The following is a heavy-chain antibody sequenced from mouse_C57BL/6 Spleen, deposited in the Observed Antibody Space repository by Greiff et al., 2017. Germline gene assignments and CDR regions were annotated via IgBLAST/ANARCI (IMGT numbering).Heavy chain of an antibody. J-gene: IGHJ2*01. CDR1: GYTFTGYW. D-gene: IGHD1-1*01. CDR3: ARGGSTVAAYYFDY. Sequence: QVQLKQSGAELMKPGASVKLSCKATGYTFTGYWIEWVKQRPGHGLEWIGEILPGSGSTNYNEKFKGKATFTADTSSNTAYMQLSSLTTEYSAIYYCARGGSTVAAYYFDYWGQGTTLTVSS. V-gene: IGHV1-9*01. CDR2: ILPGSGST.